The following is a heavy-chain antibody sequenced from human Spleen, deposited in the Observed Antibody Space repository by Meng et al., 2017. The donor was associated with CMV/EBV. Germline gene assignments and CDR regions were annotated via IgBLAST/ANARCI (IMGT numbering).Heavy chain of an antibody. Sequence: GESLKISCAASGFTFSNYAMSWVRQAPGKGLEWVSIIYGSGSSTYYADSVKGRFTTSRDNSRNTLYLQMHSLRAGDTAVYYCAKDAMTMTRGVDYYGMDVWGQGTTVTVSS. D-gene: IGHD3-10*01. J-gene: IGHJ6*02. CDR3: AKDAMTMTRGVDYYGMDV. CDR1: GFTFSNYA. CDR2: IYGSGSST. V-gene: IGHV3-23*03.